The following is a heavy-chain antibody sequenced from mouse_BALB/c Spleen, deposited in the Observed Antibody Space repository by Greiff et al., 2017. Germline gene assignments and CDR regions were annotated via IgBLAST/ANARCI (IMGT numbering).Heavy chain of an antibody. D-gene: IGHD2-14*01. CDR1: GFNIKDYY. CDR2: IDPENGNT. Sequence: VQLKQSGAELVRPGALVKLSCKASGFNIKDYYMHWVKQRPEQGLEWIGWIDPENGNTIYDPKFQGKASITADTSSNTAYLQLSSLTSEDTAVYYCARREYEENYAMDYWGQGTSVTVSS. CDR3: ARREYEENYAMDY. J-gene: IGHJ4*01. V-gene: IGHV14-1*02.